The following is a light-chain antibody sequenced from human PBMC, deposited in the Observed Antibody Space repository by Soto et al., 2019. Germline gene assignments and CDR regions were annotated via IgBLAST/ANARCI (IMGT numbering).Light chain of an antibody. V-gene: IGLV2-14*03. CDR2: DVS. Sequence: QSALTQPASVSGSPGQSITISCTGTSSDVGGYNYVSWYQQYPGKAPKLMIYDVSSRPSGVSNRFSGSKSGNTASLTISGLQAEDEADDHCSSYTPSSTYVFGTGTKLTVL. CDR1: SSDVGGYNY. J-gene: IGLJ1*01. CDR3: SSYTPSSTYV.